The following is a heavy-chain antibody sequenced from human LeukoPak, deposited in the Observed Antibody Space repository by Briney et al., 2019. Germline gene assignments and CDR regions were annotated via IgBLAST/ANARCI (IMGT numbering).Heavy chain of an antibody. Sequence: SETLSLTCAVYGGSFSGYYWSWIRQPPGKGLEWIGEINHSGSTNYNPSLKSRVTISVDTSKNQFSLKLSSVTAADTAVYYCARGAIRWVVVPAAHTNWFDPWGQGTLVTVSS. CDR1: GGSFSGYY. V-gene: IGHV4-34*01. D-gene: IGHD2-2*01. CDR2: INHSGST. J-gene: IGHJ5*02. CDR3: ARGAIRWVVVPAAHTNWFDP.